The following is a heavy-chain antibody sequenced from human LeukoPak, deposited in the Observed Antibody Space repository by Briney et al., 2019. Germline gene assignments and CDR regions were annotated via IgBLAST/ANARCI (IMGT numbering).Heavy chain of an antibody. J-gene: IGHJ4*02. CDR3: ARGTTDAY. CDR1: GYTFTVYY. V-gene: IGHV1-2*02. D-gene: IGHD1-1*01. CDR2: INPNSGGS. Sequence: ASVKVSCKASGYTFTVYYLHWVRQAPGQGLEWMGWINPNSGGSNYAQKFQGRVTMTGDPSTRTVYMELSSLTSDDTAVYYCARGTTDAYWGQGTPVTVSS.